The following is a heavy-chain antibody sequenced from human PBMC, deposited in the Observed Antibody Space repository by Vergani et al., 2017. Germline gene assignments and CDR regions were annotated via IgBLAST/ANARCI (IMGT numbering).Heavy chain of an antibody. CDR1: GFTFSSYA. CDR3: AKAHELFRPSTIAARAAKYYFDY. D-gene: IGHD6-6*01. Sequence: EVQLLESGGGLVQPGGSLRLSCAASGFTFSSYAMSWVRQAPGKGLEWVSAISGSGGSTYYADSVKGRFTISRDNSKNTLYLQMNSLRAEDTAVYYCAKAHELFRPSTIAARAAKYYFDYWGQGTLLTVSS. J-gene: IGHJ4*02. CDR2: ISGSGGST. V-gene: IGHV3-23*01.